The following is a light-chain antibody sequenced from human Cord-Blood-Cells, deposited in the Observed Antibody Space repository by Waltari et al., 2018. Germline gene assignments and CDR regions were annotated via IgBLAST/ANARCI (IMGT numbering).Light chain of an antibody. CDR3: QQYGSSPWT. CDR1: QSVSSSY. V-gene: IGKV3-20*01. J-gene: IGKJ1*01. CDR2: GAS. Sequence: EIVLPQSPGTLSLSPGERATLSCRASQSVSSSYLAWYQQKPGQAPRLLIYGASSRATGIPERFSGSGSGTDFTLTISRLEPEDFAVYYCQQYGSSPWTFGQGTKVEIK.